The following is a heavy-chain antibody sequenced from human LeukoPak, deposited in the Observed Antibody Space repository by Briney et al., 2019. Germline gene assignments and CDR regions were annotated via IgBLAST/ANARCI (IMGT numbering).Heavy chain of an antibody. D-gene: IGHD3-22*01. Sequence: SETLSLTCTVSGGSISSYYWSWIRQPPGKGLEWIGYIYYSGSTNYNPSLESRVTISVDTSKNQFSLKLSSVTAADTAVYYCARGLSSGCYYGVGDYWGQGTLVTVSS. CDR1: GGSISSYY. V-gene: IGHV4-59*01. CDR3: ARGLSSGCYYGVGDY. CDR2: IYYSGST. J-gene: IGHJ4*02.